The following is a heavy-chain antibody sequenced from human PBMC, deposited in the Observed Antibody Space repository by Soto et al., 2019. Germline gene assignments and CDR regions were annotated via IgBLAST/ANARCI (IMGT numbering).Heavy chain of an antibody. J-gene: IGHJ4*02. D-gene: IGHD3-22*01. CDR1: GGSVSSGSYY. V-gene: IGHV4-61*01. Sequence: SETLSLTCTVSGGSVSSGSYYWTWMRQPPGKGLEWIGYINYSGSTSYNPSLKGRVAISVDTSKKQFSLKVSSVTAADTAVYYCARYGDTSGYNYFDFWGQGTLVTVSS. CDR3: ARYGDTSGYNYFDF. CDR2: INYSGST.